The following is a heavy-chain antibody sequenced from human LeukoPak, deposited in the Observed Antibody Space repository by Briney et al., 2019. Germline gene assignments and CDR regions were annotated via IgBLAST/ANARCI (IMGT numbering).Heavy chain of an antibody. Sequence: ASVKVSCKASGYTFTSYDINWVRQATGQGLEWMGWMSPNSGNTGYAQKFQGRVTMTRNTSISTAYMELSSLRSEDTAVYYCARFDLQNYYMDVWGKGTTVTVSS. D-gene: IGHD3-9*01. CDR1: GYTFTSYD. J-gene: IGHJ6*03. CDR2: MSPNSGNT. CDR3: ARFDLQNYYMDV. V-gene: IGHV1-8*01.